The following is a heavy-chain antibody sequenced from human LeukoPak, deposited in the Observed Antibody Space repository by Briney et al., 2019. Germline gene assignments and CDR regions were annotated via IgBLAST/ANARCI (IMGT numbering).Heavy chain of an antibody. CDR2: IHYSGKA. CDR1: GGSISGYY. Sequence: PSETLSLTCTVFGGSISGYYWTWIRQPPGKGLEWIGQIHYSGKADYNPSLSSRVTISVDTSKNQMSLKLNSLTAADTAVYYCARFGLYYDMDVWGQGTTVTVS. D-gene: IGHD3/OR15-3a*01. V-gene: IGHV4-59*01. J-gene: IGHJ6*02. CDR3: ARFGLYYDMDV.